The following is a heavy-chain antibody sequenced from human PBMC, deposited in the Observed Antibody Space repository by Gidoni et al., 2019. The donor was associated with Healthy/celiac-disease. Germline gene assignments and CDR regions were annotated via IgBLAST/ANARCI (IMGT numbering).Heavy chain of an antibody. CDR1: GFTFSSYA. D-gene: IGHD5-12*01. V-gene: IGHV3-64D*06. Sequence: EVQLVESGGGLVQPGGSLRLSCSASGFTFSSYAMHWVRQAPGKGLEYVSAISSNGGSTYYADSVKGRFTISRDNSKNTLYLQMSSLRAEDTAVYYCVKWDVDIVATSQFWGQGTLVTVSS. J-gene: IGHJ4*02. CDR3: VKWDVDIVATSQF. CDR2: ISSNGGST.